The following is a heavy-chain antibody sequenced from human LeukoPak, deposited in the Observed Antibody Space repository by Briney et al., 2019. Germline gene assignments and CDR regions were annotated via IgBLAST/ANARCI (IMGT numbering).Heavy chain of an antibody. Sequence: SETLSLTCTVSGGSISSYYWSWIRQPPGKGLGWIGEINHSGSTNYNPSLKSRVTISVDTSKNQFSLKLSSVTAADTAVYYCARATRRYGSGSLGDYWGQGTLVTVSS. CDR3: ARATRRYGSGSLGDY. J-gene: IGHJ4*02. V-gene: IGHV4-34*01. CDR1: GGSISSYY. CDR2: INHSGST. D-gene: IGHD3-10*01.